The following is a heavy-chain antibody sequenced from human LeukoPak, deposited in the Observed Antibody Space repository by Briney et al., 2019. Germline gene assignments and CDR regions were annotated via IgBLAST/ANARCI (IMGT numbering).Heavy chain of an antibody. V-gene: IGHV1-69*04. CDR1: GGTFSSYA. CDR2: IIPILGIA. Sequence: GASVKVSCKASGGTFSSYATSWVRQAPGQGLEWMGRIIPILGIANYAQKFQGRVTITADKSASTAHMELSSLRSEDTAVYYCTGYSGPEGGGCWGQGTLVTVSS. CDR3: TGYSGPEGGGC. D-gene: IGHD5-12*01. J-gene: IGHJ4*02.